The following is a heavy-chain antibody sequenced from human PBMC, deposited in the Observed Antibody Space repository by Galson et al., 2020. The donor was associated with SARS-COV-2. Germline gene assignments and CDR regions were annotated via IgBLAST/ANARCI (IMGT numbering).Heavy chain of an antibody. CDR1: GGSISSSSYY. Sequence: SETLSLTCTVSGGSISSSSYYWGWIRQPPGKGLEWIGSIYYSGSTYYNPSLKSRVTISVDTSKNQFSLKLSSVTAADTAVYYCARDGPYYYDSSGYPRWDWFDHWGQGTLVTVSS. D-gene: IGHD3-22*01. V-gene: IGHV4-39*07. CDR3: ARDGPYYYDSSGYPRWDWFDH. J-gene: IGHJ5*02. CDR2: IYYSGST.